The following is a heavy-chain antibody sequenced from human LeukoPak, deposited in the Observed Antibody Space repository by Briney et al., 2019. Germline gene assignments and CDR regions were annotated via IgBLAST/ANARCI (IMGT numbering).Heavy chain of an antibody. CDR3: AKLRSDAFDI. CDR1: GFTFSSYA. Sequence: GGSLRLTCAASGFTFSSYAMSWVRQAPGKGLEWVSAISGSGGSTYYADSVEGRFTISRDNSKNTLYLQMNSLRAEDTAVYYCAKLRSDAFDIWGQGTMVTVSS. CDR2: ISGSGGST. V-gene: IGHV3-23*01. J-gene: IGHJ3*02. D-gene: IGHD3-16*01.